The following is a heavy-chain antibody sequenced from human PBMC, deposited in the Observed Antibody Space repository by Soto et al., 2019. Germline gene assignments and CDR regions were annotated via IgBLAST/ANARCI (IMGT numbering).Heavy chain of an antibody. Sequence: GGSLRLSCAASGFTFSTYSMNWVRQAPGKGLEWVSYISTTSSTIYYADSVKGRFTISRDNAKNLLYLQRNSLRAEDTAVYYCARDSLYCSDGSCRWDFFDYWGQGTLVTVSS. D-gene: IGHD2-15*01. V-gene: IGHV3-48*01. J-gene: IGHJ4*02. CDR1: GFTFSTYS. CDR2: ISTTSSTI. CDR3: ARDSLYCSDGSCRWDFFDY.